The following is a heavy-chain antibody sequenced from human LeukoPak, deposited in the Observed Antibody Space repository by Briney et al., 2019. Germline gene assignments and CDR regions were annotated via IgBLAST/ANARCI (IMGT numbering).Heavy chain of an antibody. J-gene: IGHJ4*02. D-gene: IGHD3-22*01. CDR1: GFTFSSYA. V-gene: IGHV3-30*04. CDR2: ISYDGSNK. CDR3: ASLLDSSGYSLVPPRDY. Sequence: GGSLRLSRAASGFTFSSYAMHWVRLAPGKGLEWVAVISYDGSNKYYADSVKGRFTISRDNSKNTLYLQMNSLRAEDTAVYYCASLLDSSGYSLVPPRDYWGQGTLVTVSS.